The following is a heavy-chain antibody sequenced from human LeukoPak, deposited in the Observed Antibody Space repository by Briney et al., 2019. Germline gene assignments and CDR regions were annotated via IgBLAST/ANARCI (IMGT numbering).Heavy chain of an antibody. J-gene: IGHJ4*02. Sequence: GSSVKVSCKASGGTFSSYAISWVRQVPGQGLEWMGGIIPTFGTANYAQKFQGRVTITADESTSTAYMELSSLRSEDTAVYYCATDSAGWYSGGFDYWGQGTLVTVSS. D-gene: IGHD6-19*01. CDR1: GGTFSSYA. V-gene: IGHV1-69*01. CDR2: IIPTFGTA. CDR3: ATDSAGWYSGGFDY.